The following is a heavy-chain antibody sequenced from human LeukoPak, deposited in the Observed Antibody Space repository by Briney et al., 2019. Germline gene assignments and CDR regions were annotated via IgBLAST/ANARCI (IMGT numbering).Heavy chain of an antibody. V-gene: IGHV1-2*02. Sequence: ASVKVSRKASGYTFTGYYMHWVRQAPGQGLEWMGWINPNSGGTNYAQKFQGRVTMTRDTSISTAYMELSRLRSDDTAVYYCARAGGSGSYYYYYMDVWGKGTTVTVSS. CDR1: GYTFTGYY. CDR2: INPNSGGT. J-gene: IGHJ6*03. D-gene: IGHD3-10*01. CDR3: ARAGGSGSYYYYYMDV.